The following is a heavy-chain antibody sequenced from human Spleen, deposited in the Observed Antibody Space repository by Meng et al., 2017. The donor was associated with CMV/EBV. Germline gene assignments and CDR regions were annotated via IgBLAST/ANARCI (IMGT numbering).Heavy chain of an antibody. D-gene: IGHD3-22*01. CDR2: IIPILGIA. V-gene: IGHV1-69*10. Sequence: KDSGGTFSSYAISWVRQAPGQGLEWMGGIIPILGIANYAQKFQGRVTITADKSTSTAYMELSSLRSEDTAVYYCARVKVYYDSSGYGYWGQGTLVTSPQ. J-gene: IGHJ4*02. CDR1: GGTFSSYA. CDR3: ARVKVYYDSSGYGY.